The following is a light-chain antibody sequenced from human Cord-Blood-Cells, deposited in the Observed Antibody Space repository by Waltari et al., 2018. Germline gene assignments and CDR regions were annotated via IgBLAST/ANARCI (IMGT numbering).Light chain of an antibody. V-gene: IGKV1-5*03. CDR3: QLYNSYS. CDR2: NAS. CDR1: QGISSW. J-gene: IGKJ1*01. Sequence: DIQITQSPPTLSASVGDRVTITCRASQGISSWLAWYQEKPGKAPKLLIYNASSLESGVPSRFSGSGSGTEFTLTISSLQPDDFATYYCQLYNSYSFGQGTKVEIK.